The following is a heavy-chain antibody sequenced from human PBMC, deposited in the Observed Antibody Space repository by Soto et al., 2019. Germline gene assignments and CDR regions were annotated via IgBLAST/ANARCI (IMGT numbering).Heavy chain of an antibody. D-gene: IGHD2-2*01. CDR1: GGSISSGGYY. CDR2: IYYSGTT. CDR3: ARCSLVVVPAPGFDP. Sequence: SETLSLTCTVSGGSISSGGYYWSWIRQHPGKGLEWIGYIYYSGTTYYDPSLKSRVTISVDTSKNQFSLKLSSVSAADTALYYCARCSLVVVPAPGFDPWGRGTLVTVSS. V-gene: IGHV4-31*03. J-gene: IGHJ5*02.